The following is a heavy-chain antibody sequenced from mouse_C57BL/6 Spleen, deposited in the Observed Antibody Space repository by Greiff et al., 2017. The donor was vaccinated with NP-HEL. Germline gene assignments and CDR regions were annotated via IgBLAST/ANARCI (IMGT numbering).Heavy chain of an antibody. J-gene: IGHJ2*01. CDR3: ARGYYYFDY. CDR2: IDPSDSET. V-gene: IGHV1-52*01. Sequence: VQLQQPGAELVMPGASVKLSCKASGYTFTSYWMHWVKQRPIQGLEWIGNIDPSDSETHYNQKFKDKATLTVDKSSSTAYMQLSSLTSEDSAVYYCARGYYYFDYWGQGTTLTVSS. D-gene: IGHD2-3*01. CDR1: GYTFTSYW.